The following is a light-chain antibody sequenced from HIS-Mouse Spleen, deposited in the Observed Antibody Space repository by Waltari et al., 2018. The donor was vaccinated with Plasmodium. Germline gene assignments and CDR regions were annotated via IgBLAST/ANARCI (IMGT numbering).Light chain of an antibody. CDR3: QQSYSTWT. CDR1: QSISNY. V-gene: IGKV1-39*01. Sequence: DIQMAQSPSSLSASVGDRVTITCRESQSISNYLNWYQQKPVKAPKFLIYAASTFQSGVPSRFSGSGSGTDFTLTISSLQPEDFATYYCQQSYSTWTFGQGTKVEIK. J-gene: IGKJ1*01. CDR2: AAS.